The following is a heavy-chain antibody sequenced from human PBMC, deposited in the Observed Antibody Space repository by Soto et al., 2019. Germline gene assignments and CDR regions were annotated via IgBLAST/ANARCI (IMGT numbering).Heavy chain of an antibody. CDR1: GYTFTSYA. V-gene: IGHV1-3*01. J-gene: IGHJ3*01. Sequence: ASVKVSCKASGYTFTSYAMHWVRQAPGQRLEWMGWINAGNGNTKYSQKFQGRVTITRDTSASTAYMELSSLRSEDTAVYYCARDQRGDYGDPTRVKAFDLWGQGTMVTVSS. D-gene: IGHD4-17*01. CDR2: INAGNGNT. CDR3: ARDQRGDYGDPTRVKAFDL.